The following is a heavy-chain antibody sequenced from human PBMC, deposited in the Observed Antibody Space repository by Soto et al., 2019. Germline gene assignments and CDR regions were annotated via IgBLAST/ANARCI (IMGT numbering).Heavy chain of an antibody. CDR1: GFTFSDYY. CDR2: ISSSSSYT. D-gene: IGHD4-17*01. CDR3: ARASATVTTLVYFDY. Sequence: GSLRLSCAASGFTFSDYYMSWIRQAPGKGLEWVSYISSSSSYTNYADSVKGRFTISRDNAKNSLYLQMNSLRAEDTAVYYCARASATVTTLVYFDYWGQGTLVTVSS. J-gene: IGHJ4*02. V-gene: IGHV3-11*06.